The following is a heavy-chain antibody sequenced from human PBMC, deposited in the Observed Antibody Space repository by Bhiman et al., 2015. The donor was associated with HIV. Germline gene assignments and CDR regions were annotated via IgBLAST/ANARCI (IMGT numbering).Heavy chain of an antibody. CDR2: ISSSGSTI. Sequence: QVQLVESGGGLVKPGGSLRLSCAASGFNFRDYYMSWIRQTPGKGLEWVSYISSSGSTIYYADSVKGRFTISRDNAKNSLYLQMNSLRAEDTAVYYCAREVRVADAFDIWGQGTMVTVSS. D-gene: IGHD3-10*01. CDR1: GFNFRDYY. V-gene: IGHV3-11*04. J-gene: IGHJ3*02. CDR3: AREVRVADAFDI.